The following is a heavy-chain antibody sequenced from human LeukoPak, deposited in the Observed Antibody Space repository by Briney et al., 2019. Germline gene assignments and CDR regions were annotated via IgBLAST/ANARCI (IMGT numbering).Heavy chain of an antibody. D-gene: IGHD3-22*01. CDR2: ISYDGSNK. CDR1: GFTFSSYA. Sequence: GGSLRLSCAASGFTFSSYAMHWVRQAPGKGLEWVAVISYDGSNKYYADSVKGRFTISRDNSKNTLYLQMNSLRAEDTAVYYCARGQPNYYDSSGYYPGASDIWGQGTMVTVSS. CDR3: ARGQPNYYDSSGYYPGASDI. V-gene: IGHV3-30-3*01. J-gene: IGHJ3*02.